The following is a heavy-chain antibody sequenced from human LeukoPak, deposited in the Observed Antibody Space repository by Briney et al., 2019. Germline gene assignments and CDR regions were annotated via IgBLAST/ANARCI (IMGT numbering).Heavy chain of an antibody. J-gene: IGHJ6*03. D-gene: IGHD2-15*01. CDR3: ARRSLYYYYMDV. V-gene: IGHV4-38-2*02. CDR2: IYHSGST. CDR1: GYSISSGYY. Sequence: SETLSHTCTVSGYSISSGYYWGWIRQPPGKGLEWIGSIYHSGSTYYNPSLKSRVTISVDTSKNQFSLKLSSVTAVDTAVYYCARRSLYYYYMDVWGKGTTVTVSS.